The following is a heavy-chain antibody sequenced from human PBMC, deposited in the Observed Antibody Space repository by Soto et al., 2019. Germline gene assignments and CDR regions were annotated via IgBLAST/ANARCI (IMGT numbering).Heavy chain of an antibody. CDR3: ARSRGGYFDF. CDR2: IYYSGST. V-gene: IGHV4-59*01. J-gene: IGHJ4*02. D-gene: IGHD3-22*01. Sequence: SETLSLTCTVSGASISSYYWSWIRQPPGKGLEWIGYIYYSGSTNYNPSLKSRVTISLDTSKNQFSLKLSSVTAADTAVYYCARSRGGYFDFWGQGTLVTVSS. CDR1: GASISSYY.